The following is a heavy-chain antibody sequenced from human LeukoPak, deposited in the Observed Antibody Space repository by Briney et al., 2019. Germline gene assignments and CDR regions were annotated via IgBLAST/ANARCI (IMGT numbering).Heavy chain of an antibody. D-gene: IGHD4-23*01. V-gene: IGHV3-30*02. Sequence: GGSLRLSCAASGFTFSSYGMHWVRQAPGKGLEWVAFIRYDGSNKYFADSVKGRFTISRDNSKNTLYLQMNSLRAEDTAVYYCAKDRQPYGGNSAFDYWGQGTLVTVSS. CDR1: GFTFSSYG. CDR2: IRYDGSNK. J-gene: IGHJ4*02. CDR3: AKDRQPYGGNSAFDY.